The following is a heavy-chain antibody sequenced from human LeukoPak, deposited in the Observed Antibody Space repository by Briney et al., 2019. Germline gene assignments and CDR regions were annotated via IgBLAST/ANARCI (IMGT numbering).Heavy chain of an antibody. J-gene: IGHJ5*02. CDR3: ARGGQSSVGAKSPDNWFDP. CDR2: IYTSGST. D-gene: IGHD1-26*01. V-gene: IGHV4-61*02. Sequence: SETLSLTCTVSGGSISSGSYYWSWIRQPAGKGLEWNGRIYTSGSTNYNPSLKSRVTISVDTAKNKFSLKLSSVTAADTAVYYCARGGQSSVGAKSPDNWFDPWGQGTLVTVSS. CDR1: GGSISSGSYY.